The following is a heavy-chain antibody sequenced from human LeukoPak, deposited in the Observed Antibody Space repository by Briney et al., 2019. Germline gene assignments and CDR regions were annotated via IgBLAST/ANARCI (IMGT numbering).Heavy chain of an antibody. V-gene: IGHV3-30*01. CDR1: GFTFSSYA. D-gene: IGHD6-19*01. CDR3: ARTRSSVSSGWSDTYFDY. Sequence: GRSLRLSCAASGFTFSSYAMHWVRQAPGKGLEWVAVISYDGSNKYYADSVKGRFTISGDNSKNTLYLQMNSLRAEDTAVYYCARTRSSVSSGWSDTYFDYWGQGTLVTVSS. J-gene: IGHJ4*02. CDR2: ISYDGSNK.